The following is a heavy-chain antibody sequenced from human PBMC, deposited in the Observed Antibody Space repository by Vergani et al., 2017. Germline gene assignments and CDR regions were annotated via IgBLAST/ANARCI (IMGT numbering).Heavy chain of an antibody. CDR3: AGGSEAAGYSGPGS. Sequence: QVQLQESGPGLVKPSQTLSLTCTVSGTSMSSVGYYWTWIRQSAGKRLEWSGDILGSGTTNYNPSFQGRVRMSVATSKNQFSRTLSFVNATDTAVYYCAGGSEAAGYSGPGSWGQGTRVTVSS. CDR2: ILGSGTT. V-gene: IGHV4-61*02. D-gene: IGHD1-26*01. CDR1: GTSMSSVGYY. J-gene: IGHJ5*02.